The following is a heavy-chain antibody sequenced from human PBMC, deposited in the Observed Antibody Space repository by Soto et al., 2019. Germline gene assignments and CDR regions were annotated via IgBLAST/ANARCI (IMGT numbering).Heavy chain of an antibody. CDR3: ARRVVPAAIYYYYYGMDV. CDR2: INHSGST. D-gene: IGHD2-2*01. J-gene: IGHJ6*02. V-gene: IGHV4-34*01. Sequence: KPSETLSLTCAVYGGSFSGYYWSWIRQPPGKGLEWIGEINHSGSTNYNPSLKSRVTISVDTSKNQFSLKLSSVTAADTAVYYCARRVVPAAIYYYYYGMDVWGQGTTVTVSS. CDR1: GGSFSGYY.